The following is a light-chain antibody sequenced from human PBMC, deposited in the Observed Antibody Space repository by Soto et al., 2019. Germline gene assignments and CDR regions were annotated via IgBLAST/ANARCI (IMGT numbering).Light chain of an antibody. J-gene: IGKJ5*01. CDR2: WAS. CDR1: QSVLFSSNNKNY. CDR3: QQFFSSPRTT. V-gene: IGKV4-1*01. Sequence: DIGRSQSPYSLAVSVDEMATINCKSRQSVLFSSNNKNYLAWYQQKPGQPPKLLIYWASTRESGVPDRFSGSGSVTDFTLTISSLQAEHVAVYYCQQFFSSPRTTFGPGTRLEIK.